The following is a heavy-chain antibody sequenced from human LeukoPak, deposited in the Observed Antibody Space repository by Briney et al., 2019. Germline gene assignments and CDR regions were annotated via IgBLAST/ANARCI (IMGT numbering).Heavy chain of an antibody. V-gene: IGHV4-39*01. CDR3: ARHSMSTDAFDI. CDR2: IYYSGST. J-gene: IGHJ3*02. Sequence: PSETLSLTCTVSGGSISSSSYYWGWIRQPPAKGLEWIGSIYYSGSTYYNPSLKSRVTISVDTSKNQFSLKLSSVTAADTAVYYCARHSMSTDAFDIWGQGTMVIVSS. CDR1: GGSISSSSYY.